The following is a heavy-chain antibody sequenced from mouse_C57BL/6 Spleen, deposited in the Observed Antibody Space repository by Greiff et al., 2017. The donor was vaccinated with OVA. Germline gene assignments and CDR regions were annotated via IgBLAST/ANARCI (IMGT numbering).Heavy chain of an antibody. J-gene: IGHJ1*03. D-gene: IGHD1-1*02. CDR3: AREVEGSDGYFDV. Sequence: EVQRVESEGGLVQPGSSMKLSCTASGFTFSDYYMAWVRQVPEKGLEWVANINYDGSSTYYLDSLKSRFIISRDNASNILYLQMSSLKSEDTAAYYCAREVEGSDGYFDVWGTGTTVTVSS. CDR2: INYDGSST. V-gene: IGHV5-16*01. CDR1: GFTFSDYY.